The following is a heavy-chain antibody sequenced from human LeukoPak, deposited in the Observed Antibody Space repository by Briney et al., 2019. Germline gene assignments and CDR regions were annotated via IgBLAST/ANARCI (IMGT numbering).Heavy chain of an antibody. CDR2: ISSSGSTI. D-gene: IGHD3-16*01. J-gene: IGHJ5*02. CDR3: ARDLSPGDVSPFDP. Sequence: GGSLRLSCAASGFTFSSYSMNWVRQAPGKGLEWVSYISSSGSTIYYADSVKGRFTISRDNAKNSLYLQMNSLRAEDTAVYYCARDLSPGDVSPFDPWGQGTLVTVSS. V-gene: IGHV3-48*04. CDR1: GFTFSSYS.